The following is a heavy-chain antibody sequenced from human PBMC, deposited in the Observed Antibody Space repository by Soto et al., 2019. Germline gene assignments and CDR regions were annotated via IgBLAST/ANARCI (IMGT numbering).Heavy chain of an antibody. CDR3: ARDSAGLRGYGMDV. CDR1: GGSISSYY. V-gene: IGHV4-59*01. D-gene: IGHD5-12*01. Sequence: LSLTCTVSGGSISSYYWSWIRQPPGKGLEWIGYIYYSGSTNYNPSLKSRVTISVDTSKNQFSLKLSSVTAADTAVYYCARDSAGLRGYGMDVWGQGTTVTVSS. CDR2: IYYSGST. J-gene: IGHJ6*02.